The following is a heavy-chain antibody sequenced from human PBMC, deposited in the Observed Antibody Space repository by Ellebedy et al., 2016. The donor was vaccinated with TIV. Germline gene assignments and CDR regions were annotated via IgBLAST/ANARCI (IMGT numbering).Heavy chain of an antibody. J-gene: IGHJ4*02. D-gene: IGHD3-22*01. Sequence: ASVKVSCXGSGYSFSSYTIGWVRQAPGQGLEWMGWISGSNGNTKYAQKFQGRVTMTTDTSTNTAYMELRSLRSDDTAVYYCAREGAYDSGGYYELFDHWGQGTLVTVSS. CDR3: AREGAYDSGGYYELFDH. V-gene: IGHV1-18*01. CDR2: ISGSNGNT. CDR1: GYSFSSYT.